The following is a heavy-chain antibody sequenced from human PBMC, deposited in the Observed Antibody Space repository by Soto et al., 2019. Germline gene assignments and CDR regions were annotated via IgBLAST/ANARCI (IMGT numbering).Heavy chain of an antibody. CDR3: AKTSRLVVPAASGEFDY. CDR1: GFTFSSYA. V-gene: IGHV3-23*01. J-gene: IGHJ4*02. Sequence: EVQLLESGGGLVQPGGSLRLSCAASGFTFSSYAMRWVRQAPGKGLEWVSAISGSGGSTYYADSVKGRFTISRDNSKNTLYLQMNSLRAEDTAVYYCAKTSRLVVPAASGEFDYWGQGTLVTVSS. CDR2: ISGSGGST. D-gene: IGHD2-2*01.